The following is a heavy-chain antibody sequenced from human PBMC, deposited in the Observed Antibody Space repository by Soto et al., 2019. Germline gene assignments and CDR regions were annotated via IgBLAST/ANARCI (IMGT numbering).Heavy chain of an antibody. CDR3: ARVTPGNNLYYFSGLDV. CDR1: GFTFGTYA. Sequence: GGSLRLSFVASGFTFGTYAIHLVRQAPGKGLQWVALISYEGSNTYYADSVKGRFTISRDNSKNTLYLEMNTLRPEDTAVYYCARVTPGNNLYYFSGLDVWGQGTSVTVSS. V-gene: IGHV3-30-3*01. D-gene: IGHD1-1*01. J-gene: IGHJ6*02. CDR2: ISYEGSNT.